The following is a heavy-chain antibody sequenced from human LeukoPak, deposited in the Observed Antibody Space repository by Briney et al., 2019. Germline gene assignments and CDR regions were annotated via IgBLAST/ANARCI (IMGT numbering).Heavy chain of an antibody. J-gene: IGHJ4*02. CDR3: ARLGSDGYNREGYFDY. CDR2: IYYSGST. D-gene: IGHD5-24*01. CDR1: GVTISSYY. V-gene: IGHV4-59*08. Sequence: PSETLSLTCTVSGVTISSYYWSWIRQPPGKGLEWIGYIYYSGSTNYNPSLKSRVTISVDTSNNQFSLKLSSVTAADAAVYYCARLGSDGYNREGYFDYWGQGTLVTVSS.